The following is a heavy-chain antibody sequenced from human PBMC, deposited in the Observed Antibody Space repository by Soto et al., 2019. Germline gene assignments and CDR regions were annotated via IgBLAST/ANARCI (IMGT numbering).Heavy chain of an antibody. Sequence: ASVKVSCKASGYTFTGYYMHWVRQAPGQGLERMGWINPNSGGTNYAQKFQGWVTMTRDTSISTAYMELSRLRSDDTAVYYCARVVKEVYIVRVVIMRDLYDLSRQGTLDLVSS. D-gene: IGHD2-8*02. J-gene: IGHJ5*02. V-gene: IGHV1-2*04. CDR3: ARVVKEVYIVRVVIMRDLYDL. CDR1: GYTFTGYY. CDR2: INPNSGGT.